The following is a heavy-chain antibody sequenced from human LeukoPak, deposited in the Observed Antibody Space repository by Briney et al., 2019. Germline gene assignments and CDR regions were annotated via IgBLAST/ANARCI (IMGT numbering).Heavy chain of an antibody. V-gene: IGHV3-30*01. J-gene: IGHJ6*03. Sequence: GSSLRLSCAASGFTFSRNVMHWVRQAPGKGLEWVALISYDGNNKFYADSVKGRFTISRDNSRNTLYLQMNSLSGEDAAVYSCARGGIPTGPYYYFYYIDLWGKGTAVTVSS. CDR1: GFTFSRNV. D-gene: IGHD3-10*01. CDR2: ISYDGNNK. CDR3: ARGGIPTGPYYYFYYIDL.